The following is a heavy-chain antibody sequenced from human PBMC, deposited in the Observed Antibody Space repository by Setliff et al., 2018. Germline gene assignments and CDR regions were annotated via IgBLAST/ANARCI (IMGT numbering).Heavy chain of an antibody. CDR1: GYTLSNSI. Sequence: AASVKVSCKASGYTLSNSILSWVRQAPGQGLEWVGWISAYNGKTYFAQKFQDRITLTTDTSTNTGYLELRGLRSDDTAVYYCLRLVRYCTKIACQATSGDEVWGLGTLVTVSS. V-gene: IGHV1-18*01. J-gene: IGHJ4*02. CDR2: ISAYNGKT. D-gene: IGHD2-8*01. CDR3: LRLVRYCTKIACQATSGDEV.